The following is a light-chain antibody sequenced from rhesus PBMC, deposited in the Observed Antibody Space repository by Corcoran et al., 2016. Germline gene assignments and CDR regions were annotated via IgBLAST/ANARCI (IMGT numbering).Light chain of an antibody. V-gene: IGKV2-90*01. CDR1: QSLLHSGGKTY. CDR3: MPGIQLPLT. J-gene: IGKJ4*01. Sequence: DIVMTQTPLSLPVTPGEPASIYCRSSQSLLHSGGKTYLGWYLQKPGQSQPLFGYEVSNRGSGVPDRCSGSGSGTDLTLKISRVEAEDVGVYDCMPGIQLPLTFGGGTKVELK. CDR2: EVS.